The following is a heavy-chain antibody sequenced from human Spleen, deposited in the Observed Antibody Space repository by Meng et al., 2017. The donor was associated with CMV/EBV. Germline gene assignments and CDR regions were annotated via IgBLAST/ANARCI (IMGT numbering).Heavy chain of an antibody. J-gene: IGHJ4*02. CDR2: IKQDGSEK. CDR1: GFTSRKQS. Sequence: GESLKISCAASGFTSRKQSMTWVRQAPGKGLEWVANIKQDGSEKYYVDSVKGRFTISRDNAKNSLSLQMNSLRVEDTALYYCAREYYDIMTGYYRYFDSWGQGTLVTVSS. V-gene: IGHV3-7*03. CDR3: AREYYDIMTGYYRYFDS. D-gene: IGHD3-9*01.